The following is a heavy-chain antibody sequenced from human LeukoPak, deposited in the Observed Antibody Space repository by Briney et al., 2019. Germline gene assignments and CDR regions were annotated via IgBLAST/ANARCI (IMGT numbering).Heavy chain of an antibody. CDR1: GFTFSSFS. V-gene: IGHV3-21*01. CDR3: ARGAVGVVVAATKDTYYMDV. J-gene: IGHJ6*03. CDR2: ISSSSNYI. Sequence: GGSLRLSCAASGFTFSSFSMNWVRQAPGKGLEWVSSISSSSNYIYYADSVKGRFTISRDNAKNTLYLQMNSLRAEDTAVYYCARGAVGVVVAATKDTYYMDVWGKGTTVTVSS. D-gene: IGHD2-15*01.